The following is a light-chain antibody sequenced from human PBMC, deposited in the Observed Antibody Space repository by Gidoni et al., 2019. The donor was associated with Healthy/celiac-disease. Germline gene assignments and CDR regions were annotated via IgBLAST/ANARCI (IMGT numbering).Light chain of an antibody. J-gene: IGLJ2*01. CDR2: DVL. V-gene: IGLV2-14*01. Sequence: QSALTQPSSVSWSPGQSLTSSCTGTSSDVGGYTYVSWYQQHPGTAPKLMIYDVLNRPSGVSNRFSGSKSGNTASLTISGLQAEDEADYYCSSYTSSSTPLVFGGGTKLTVL. CDR1: SSDVGGYTY. CDR3: SSYTSSSTPLV.